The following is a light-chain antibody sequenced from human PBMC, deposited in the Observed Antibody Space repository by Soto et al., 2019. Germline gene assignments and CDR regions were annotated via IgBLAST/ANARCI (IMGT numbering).Light chain of an antibody. Sequence: DIQMTQSPSSVSASVGDRVTISCQASQGISRSLAWYQQKPGKAPKFLIYAASSLQSGVPSRFSGSGFRTDFTLTISSLQPEDSAIYYCQQADTFPITFGQGTRLEI. V-gene: IGKV1D-12*01. J-gene: IGKJ5*01. CDR3: QQADTFPIT. CDR1: QGISRS. CDR2: AAS.